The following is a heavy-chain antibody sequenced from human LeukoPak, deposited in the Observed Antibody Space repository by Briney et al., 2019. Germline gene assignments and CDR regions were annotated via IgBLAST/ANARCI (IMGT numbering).Heavy chain of an antibody. CDR3: ANYRKPQGLDY. Sequence: QPGGSLRLSCAASGFTFSSYWMSWVRQAPGKGLEWVANIKQDGSEKYYVDSVKGRFTISRDNSKNTLYLQMTSLRVEDTAVYYCANYRKPQGLDYWGQGTLVTVSS. J-gene: IGHJ4*02. D-gene: IGHD1-14*01. CDR1: GFTFSSYW. V-gene: IGHV3-7*03. CDR2: IKQDGSEK.